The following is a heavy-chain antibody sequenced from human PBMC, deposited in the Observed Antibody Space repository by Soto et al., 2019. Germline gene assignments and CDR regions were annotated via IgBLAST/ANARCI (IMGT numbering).Heavy chain of an antibody. Sequence: SETLSLTCAVSGGSISSSNWWSWVRQPPGKGLEWIGEINHSGSTNYNPSLKSRVTISVDTSKNQFSLKLSSVAAADTAVYYCARRRRVGIAVAGTNAEYFQHWGQGNLVTVSS. CDR2: INHSGST. D-gene: IGHD6-19*01. J-gene: IGHJ1*01. CDR1: GGSISSSNW. V-gene: IGHV4-4*02. CDR3: ARRRRVGIAVAGTNAEYFQH.